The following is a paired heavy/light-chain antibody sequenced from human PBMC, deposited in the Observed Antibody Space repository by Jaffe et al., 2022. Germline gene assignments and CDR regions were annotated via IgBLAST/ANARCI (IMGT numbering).Heavy chain of an antibody. CDR2: IRYDGSNK. CDR3: ARKGLRCYSTSCYLDDAFDI. D-gene: IGHD2-2*01. Sequence: QVQLVESGGGVVQPGGSLRLSCAASGFTFSSYGMHWVRQAPGKGLEWVAFIRYDGSNKYYADSVKGRFTISRDNSKNTLYLQMNSLRAEDTAVYYCARKGLRCYSTSCYLDDAFDIWGQGTMVTVSS. CDR1: GFTFSSYG. J-gene: IGHJ3*02. V-gene: IGHV3-30*02.
Light chain of an antibody. CDR1: NIGSKS. CDR3: QVWDSSSDHEV. Sequence: SYVLTQPPSVSVAPGKTARITCGGNNIGSKSVHWYQQKPGQAPVLVIYYDSDRPSGIPERFSGSNSGNTATLTISRVEAGDEADYYCQVWDSSSDHEVFGGGTKLTVL. CDR2: YDS. J-gene: IGLJ3*02. V-gene: IGLV3-21*04.